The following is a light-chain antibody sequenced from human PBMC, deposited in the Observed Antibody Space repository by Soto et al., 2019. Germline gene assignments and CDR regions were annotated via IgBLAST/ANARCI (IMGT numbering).Light chain of an antibody. CDR2: GAS. V-gene: IGKV3-15*01. J-gene: IGKJ2*03. CDR3: QQYHNWYS. Sequence: VMTQSPATLSVSPGERVTLSCRASESVTINLAWYQQKPGQAPRLLIYGASTRATGIPARFSGSGSGTEFTLNISSLQSEDSAVYYCQQYHNWYSFGQGSNLEIK. CDR1: ESVTIN.